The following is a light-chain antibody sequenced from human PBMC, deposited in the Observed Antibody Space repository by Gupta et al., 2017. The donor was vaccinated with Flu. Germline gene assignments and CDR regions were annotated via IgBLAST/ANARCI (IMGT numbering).Light chain of an antibody. J-gene: IGLJ3*02. CDR3: AAWDDSLV. CDR1: SSNIGNKT. V-gene: IGLV1-44*01. Sequence: PGQRVTISCSGSSSNIGNKTVNWYRQLPGRTPELLIDNNKKRPSGVPDPFSGSKSGTSASLAIRGLQSEDEADYYCAAWDDSLVFGGGTKLTVL. CDR2: NNK.